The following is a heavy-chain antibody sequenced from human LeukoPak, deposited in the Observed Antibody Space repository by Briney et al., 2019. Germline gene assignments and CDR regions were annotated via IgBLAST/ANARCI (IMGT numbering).Heavy chain of an antibody. Sequence: GGSLRLSCAASGFTFSSYGMHWVRQAPGKGLEWVAVIWYDGINKYYGDSVKGRFTISRDNSKNTLYLQMNSLRAEDTAVYYCASNYYGSVDYWGQGTLVTVSS. D-gene: IGHD3-22*01. CDR1: GFTFSSYG. J-gene: IGHJ4*02. V-gene: IGHV3-33*01. CDR2: IWYDGINK. CDR3: ASNYYGSVDY.